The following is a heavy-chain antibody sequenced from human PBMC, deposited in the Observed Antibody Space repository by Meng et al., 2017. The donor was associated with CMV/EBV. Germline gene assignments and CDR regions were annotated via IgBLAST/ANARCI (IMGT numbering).Heavy chain of an antibody. J-gene: IGHJ5*02. CDR1: GGTFSRYA. CDR2: FIPIFGTA. CDR3: ARRGSFYGSGSYYNWFDP. Sequence: VQWGQSGAEVKKPGSSVKFSCKASGGTFSRYAISWVRQAPGQGVEWMGGFIPIFGTANYAQKFQGRVTITADESTSTAYMELSSLRSEDTAVYYCARRGSFYGSGSYYNWFDPWGQGTLVTVSS. V-gene: IGHV1-69*12. D-gene: IGHD3-10*01.